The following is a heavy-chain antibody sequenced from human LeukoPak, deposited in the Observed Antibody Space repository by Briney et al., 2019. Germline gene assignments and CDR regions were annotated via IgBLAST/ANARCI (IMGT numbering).Heavy chain of an antibody. CDR1: GGSFSGYY. CDR3: ARACALYYYGSGSYLHYYYYMDV. Sequence: PSETLSLTCAVYGGSFSGYYWSWIRQPPGKGLEWIGEIKHSGSTNYNPSLESRVTISVDTSKNQFSLKLSSVPAADTAVYYCARACALYYYGSGSYLHYYYYMDVWGKGTTVTVSS. V-gene: IGHV4-34*01. D-gene: IGHD3-10*01. CDR2: IKHSGST. J-gene: IGHJ6*03.